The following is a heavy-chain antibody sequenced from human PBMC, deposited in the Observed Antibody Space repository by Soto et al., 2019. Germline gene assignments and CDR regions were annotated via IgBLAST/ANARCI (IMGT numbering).Heavy chain of an antibody. V-gene: IGHV1-18*01. CDR2: ISAYNDNT. CDR1: GYTFSSYG. D-gene: IGHD3-10*01. Sequence: ASVKVSCKTSGYTFSSYGVSWVRQAPGQGLERMGWISAYNDNTNYAQKFQGRVTLTTDTSTRTAYMDLRSLRSDDTAIYYCAREGYYFGSGTYAPPRYYGMDVWGQGTTVTVSS. J-gene: IGHJ6*02. CDR3: AREGYYFGSGTYAPPRYYGMDV.